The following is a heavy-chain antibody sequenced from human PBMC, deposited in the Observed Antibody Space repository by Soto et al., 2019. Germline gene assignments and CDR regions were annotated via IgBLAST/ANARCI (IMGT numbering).Heavy chain of an antibody. D-gene: IGHD1-1*01. CDR1: GLTVSGKKY. Sequence: DVQLVESGGGLMQPGASLRLSCAASGLTVSGKKYVAWVRQAPRKGLEWVSALYDVDGSFYSDSVKGRFTTSSDSSKTTVYLQMNDLRPADTAVYYCATWHEREHAYDVWGQGTTVTVSS. CDR3: ATWHEREHAYDV. V-gene: IGHV3-53*01. CDR2: LYDVDGS. J-gene: IGHJ3*01.